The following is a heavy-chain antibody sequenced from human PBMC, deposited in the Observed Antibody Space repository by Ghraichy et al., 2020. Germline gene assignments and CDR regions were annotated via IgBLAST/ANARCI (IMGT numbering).Heavy chain of an antibody. D-gene: IGHD3-3*01. V-gene: IGHV3-48*01. CDR3: ASPPTYYDFWSGYSTPEYYFDY. Sequence: GGSLRLSCAASGFTFSSYSMNWVRQAPGKGLEWVSYISSSSTIYYADSVKGRFTISRDNAKNSLYLQMNSLRAEDTAVYYCASPPTYYDFWSGYSTPEYYFDYWGQGTLVTVSS. CDR2: ISSSSTI. J-gene: IGHJ4*02. CDR1: GFTFSSYS.